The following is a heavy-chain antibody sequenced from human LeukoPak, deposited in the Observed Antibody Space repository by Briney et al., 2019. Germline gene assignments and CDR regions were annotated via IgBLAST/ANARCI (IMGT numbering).Heavy chain of an antibody. V-gene: IGHV4-34*01. CDR2: INHSGST. D-gene: IGHD5-24*01. Sequence: KPSETLSLTCTVSGGSISSYYWSWIRQPPGKGLEWIGEINHSGSTNYNPSLKSRVTISVDTSKNQFSLKLSSVTAADTAVYYCARKEDGYSFDYWGQGTLVTVSS. J-gene: IGHJ4*02. CDR3: ARKEDGYSFDY. CDR1: GGSISSYY.